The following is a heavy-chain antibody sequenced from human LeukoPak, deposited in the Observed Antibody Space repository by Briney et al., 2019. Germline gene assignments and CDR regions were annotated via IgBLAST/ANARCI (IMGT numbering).Heavy chain of an antibody. CDR2: TYSGGDT. CDR1: GFTVSSSH. J-gene: IGHJ4*02. V-gene: IGHV3-53*01. Sequence: PGGSLRLSCAASGFTVSSSHMTWVRQTPGKGLEWVSVTYSGGDTDYADSVKGRFTISRDSSKNTLYLQMSSLRVEDTAIYYCARGRNYFPIDYWGQGTFVIVSS. CDR3: ARGRNYFPIDY. D-gene: IGHD2/OR15-2a*01.